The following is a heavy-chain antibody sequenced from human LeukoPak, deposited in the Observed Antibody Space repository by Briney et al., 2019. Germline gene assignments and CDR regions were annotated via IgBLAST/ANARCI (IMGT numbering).Heavy chain of an antibody. D-gene: IGHD3-9*01. CDR2: IYYSGST. J-gene: IGHJ3*02. Sequence: SETLSLTCTVSGGSISSGSYYWGWIRQPPGKGLEWIGSIYYSGSTYYNPSLKSRVTISVDTSKNQFSLKLSSVTAADTAVYYCARHPTLRYFDWLSSVGAFDIWGQGTMVTVSS. V-gene: IGHV4-39*01. CDR1: GGSISSGSYY. CDR3: ARHPTLRYFDWLSSVGAFDI.